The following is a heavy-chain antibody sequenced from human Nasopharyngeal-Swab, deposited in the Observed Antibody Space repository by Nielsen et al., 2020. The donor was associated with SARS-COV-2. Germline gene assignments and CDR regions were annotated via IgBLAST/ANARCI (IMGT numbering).Heavy chain of an antibody. V-gene: IGHV4-34*01. CDR3: ARHTANTED. Sequence: SETLSLTCAVYGGSFSGYYWSWIRQPPGKGLEWIGEINHSGSTYYNPSLKSRVTISVDTSKNQFSLKLSSVTAADTAVYYCARHTANTEDWGQGTLVTVSS. CDR1: GGSFSGYY. D-gene: IGHD5-18*01. J-gene: IGHJ4*02. CDR2: INHSGST.